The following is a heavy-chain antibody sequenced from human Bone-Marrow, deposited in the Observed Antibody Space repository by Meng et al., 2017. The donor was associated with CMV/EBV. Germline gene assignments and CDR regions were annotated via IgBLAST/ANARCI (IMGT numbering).Heavy chain of an antibody. CDR3: ARGIQGSSVFDY. D-gene: IGHD2-2*01. J-gene: IGHJ4*02. V-gene: IGHV4-34*01. Sequence: LTCAVYGGSVRGYSWGWIRQPPGKGLEWIGEINHSGSTNYNPSLKSRVTISVDTSKNQFSLKLSSVTAADTAVYYCARGIQGSSVFDYWGQGTLVTVSS. CDR2: INHSGST. CDR1: GGSVRGYS.